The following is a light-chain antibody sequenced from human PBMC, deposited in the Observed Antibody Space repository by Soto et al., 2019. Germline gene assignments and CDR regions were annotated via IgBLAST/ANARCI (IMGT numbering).Light chain of an antibody. Sequence: ENLLTQSPGTLSLSRWERSTLXXRASQSVTSNYLAWFQQKPGQAPXLLMYGASSRATGIPDRFSGSGSGTDFTLTITRLEPEDFAVYYCQQYASSRTFGQGTKVDIK. CDR2: GAS. CDR3: QQYASSRT. J-gene: IGKJ1*01. V-gene: IGKV3-20*01. CDR1: QSVTSNY.